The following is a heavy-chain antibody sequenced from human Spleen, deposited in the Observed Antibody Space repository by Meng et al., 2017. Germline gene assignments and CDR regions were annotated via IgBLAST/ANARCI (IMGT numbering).Heavy chain of an antibody. Sequence: GESLKISCAASGFTFSKYWMTWVRQAPGKGLEWVANIKPDGSETYYVDSVRGRFSISRDNAKNSLYLLMNGLSAEDTAVYFCARGFSSPGWYRSHYFDSWGQGALVTVSS. V-gene: IGHV3-7*01. J-gene: IGHJ4*02. CDR1: GFTFSKYW. CDR2: IKPDGSET. CDR3: ARGFSSPGWYRSHYFDS. D-gene: IGHD1-26*01.